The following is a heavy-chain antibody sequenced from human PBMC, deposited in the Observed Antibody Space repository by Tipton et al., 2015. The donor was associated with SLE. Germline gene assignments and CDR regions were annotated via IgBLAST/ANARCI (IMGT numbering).Heavy chain of an antibody. J-gene: IGHJ3*01. CDR2: ISWDGSSK. Sequence: SLRLSCAASGFTFAYYTMHWVRQVPGKGLEWVSLISWDGSSKDYADPVKGRFTISRDNNKNSLYLQMNSLRADDTGLYYCVKTFGSANGFDGWGQGTMVTVSS. CDR1: GFTFAYYT. CDR3: VKTFGSANGFDG. V-gene: IGHV3-43*01. D-gene: IGHD2/OR15-2a*01.